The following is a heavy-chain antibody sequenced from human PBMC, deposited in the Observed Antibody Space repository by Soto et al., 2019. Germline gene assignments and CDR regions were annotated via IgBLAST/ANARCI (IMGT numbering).Heavy chain of an antibody. V-gene: IGHV2-5*02. CDR1: GFSLTKSGVG. CDR2: IYSDDNK. D-gene: IGHD6-13*01. Sequence: SGPTLVNPAQTLTLTCPFSGFSLTKSGVGVGWIRQPPGKALEWLALIYSDDNKRYSPSLKSRLTITKDISKNQVVLIMTNMDPVDTATYYCAHRPLESIAAAGFDFWGQGILVTVSS. CDR3: AHRPLESIAAAGFDF. J-gene: IGHJ4*02.